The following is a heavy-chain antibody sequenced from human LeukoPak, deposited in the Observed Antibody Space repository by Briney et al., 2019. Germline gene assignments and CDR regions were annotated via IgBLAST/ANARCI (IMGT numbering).Heavy chain of an antibody. CDR1: GGSISSYY. Sequence: SETLSLTCTVSGGSISSYYWSWIRQPPGKGLEWIGYIYYSGSTNYNPSLKSRVTISVDTSKNQFSLKLSSVTAADTAVYYCARSYYDFWSGYVNWFDPWGQGTLVTVSS. CDR3: ARSYYDFWSGYVNWFDP. D-gene: IGHD3-3*01. V-gene: IGHV4-59*08. CDR2: IYYSGST. J-gene: IGHJ5*02.